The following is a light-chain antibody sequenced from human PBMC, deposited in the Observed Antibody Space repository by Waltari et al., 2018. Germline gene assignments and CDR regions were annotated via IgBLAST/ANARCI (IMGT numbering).Light chain of an antibody. J-gene: IGKJ1*01. Sequence: DIQMTQSPSTLSASVGDRVTITCRASQSLSSWLAWYQQKPGKAPKLLIYDASSLESGVPTRFSGSGSGTEFTLTINSLQPDDFATYYCQQYKSYLWTFGQGTKVEI. CDR2: DAS. V-gene: IGKV1-5*01. CDR3: QQYKSYLWT. CDR1: QSLSSW.